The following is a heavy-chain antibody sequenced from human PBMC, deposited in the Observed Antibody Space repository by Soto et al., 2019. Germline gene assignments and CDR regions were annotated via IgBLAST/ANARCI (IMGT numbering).Heavy chain of an antibody. J-gene: IGHJ5*02. D-gene: IGHD3-10*01. CDR2: IYYSGST. CDR1: GGSISSGGYY. CDR3: ARLKYYYGSGSYCWFDP. Sequence: SEILSLTCTVSGGSISSGGYYWSWIRQHPGKGLEWIGYIYYSGSTYYNPSLKSRVTISVDTSKNQFSLKLSSVTAADTAVYYCARLKYYYGSGSYCWFDPWGQGTLVTVSS. V-gene: IGHV4-31*03.